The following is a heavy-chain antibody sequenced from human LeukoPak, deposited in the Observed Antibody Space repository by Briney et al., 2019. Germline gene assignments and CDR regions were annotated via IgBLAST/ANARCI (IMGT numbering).Heavy chain of an antibody. CDR2: IYSGGST. J-gene: IGHJ6*02. CDR3: ARDHYDFWSGYSYGMDV. CDR1: GFTFSSYA. V-gene: IGHV3-53*01. D-gene: IGHD3-3*01. Sequence: GGSLRLSCAASGFTFSSYAMSWVRQAPGKGLEWVSVIYSGGSTYYADSVKGRFTISRDNSKNTLYLQMNSLRAEDTAVYYCARDHYDFWSGYSYGMDVWGQGTTVTVSS.